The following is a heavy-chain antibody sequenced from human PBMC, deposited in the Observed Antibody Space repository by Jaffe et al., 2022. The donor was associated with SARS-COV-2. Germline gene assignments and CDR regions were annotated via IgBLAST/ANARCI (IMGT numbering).Heavy chain of an antibody. CDR1: GFMFTNYA. CDR2: ITGGTGAART. CDR3: AKVWGISSAWYSDN. Sequence: EVQLLESGGGLVQPGGSLRLSCAASGFMFTNYAMNWVRQAPGQGLEWVAGITGGTGAARTSYEDSVKGRFTISRDDWKNTLYLQMNSLRAEDTAVYYCAKVWGISSAWYSDNWGQGALVIVSS. V-gene: IGHV3-23*01. J-gene: IGHJ4*02. D-gene: IGHD6-19*01.